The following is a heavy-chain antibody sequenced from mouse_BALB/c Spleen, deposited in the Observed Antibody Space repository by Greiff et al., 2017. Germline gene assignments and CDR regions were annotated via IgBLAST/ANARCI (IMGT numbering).Heavy chain of an antibody. D-gene: IGHD1-1*01. CDR1: GFNIKDTY. V-gene: IGHV14-3*02. J-gene: IGHJ3*01. CDR2: IDPANGNT. CDR3: ARSDYYGSSYEGFAY. Sequence: VQLKQSGAELVKPGASVKLSCTASGFNIKDTYMHWVKQRPEQGLEWIGRIDPANGNTKYDPKFQGKATITADTSSNTAYLQLSSLTSEDTAVYYCARSDYYGSSYEGFAYWGQGTLVTVSA.